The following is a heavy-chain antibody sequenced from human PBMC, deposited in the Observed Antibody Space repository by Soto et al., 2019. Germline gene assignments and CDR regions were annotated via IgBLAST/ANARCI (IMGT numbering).Heavy chain of an antibody. CDR3: ARCYCSVGSCYACWHFDL. D-gene: IGHD2-15*01. CDR2: ISGENGDT. Sequence: QVQLVQSGAEVKKPGASVKLSCKASGYTFNNYGISWVRQAPGQGLEWMGWISGENGDTYHAHNFQDRVTMTTDASTNTSYMELRNLRSDDTALYYCARCYCSVGSCYACWHFDLWGRGTLVTFSS. CDR1: GYTFNNYG. J-gene: IGHJ2*01. V-gene: IGHV1-18*01.